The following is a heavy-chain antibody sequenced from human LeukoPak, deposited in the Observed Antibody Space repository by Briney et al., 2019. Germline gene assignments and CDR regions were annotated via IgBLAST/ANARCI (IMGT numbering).Heavy chain of an antibody. J-gene: IGHJ4*02. Sequence: SETLSLTCTVSGGSISSYYWSWIRQPPGKGLEWIGYIYYSGSTNYNPSLKSRVTISVDTSKNQFSLKLSSVTAADTAVYYCARGLTEYGYGQYYFDYWGQGTLVTVSS. CDR1: GGSISSYY. CDR2: IYYSGST. V-gene: IGHV4-59*01. D-gene: IGHD5-18*01. CDR3: ARGLTEYGYGQYYFDY.